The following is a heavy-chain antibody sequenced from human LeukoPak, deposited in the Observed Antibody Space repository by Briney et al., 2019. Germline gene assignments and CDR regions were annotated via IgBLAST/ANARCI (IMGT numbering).Heavy chain of an antibody. V-gene: IGHV4-59*12. CDR2: IYHSGST. J-gene: IGHJ3*02. D-gene: IGHD6-6*01. CDR1: GGSISSYY. Sequence: SETLSLTCTVSGGSISSYYWSWIRQPPGKGLEWIGYIYHSGSTYYNPSLKSRVTISVDRSKNQFSLKLSSVTAADTAVYYCASSSSRTSAFDIWGQGTMVTVSS. CDR3: ASSSSRTSAFDI.